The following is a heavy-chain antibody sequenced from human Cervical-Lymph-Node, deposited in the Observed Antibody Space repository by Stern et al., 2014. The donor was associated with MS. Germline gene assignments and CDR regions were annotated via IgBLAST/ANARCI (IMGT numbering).Heavy chain of an antibody. CDR1: GFIFSNSW. CDR2: TKYDGSKK. Sequence: VQLVQSGGGLVQPGGSLRLSCAASGFIFSNSWMSWVRQAPGKGLEWVANTKYDGSKKNYVDSVKGRFTISRDNAKNTLYLQMNSLRAEDTAMYYCAREGYCDYWGQGTLVAVSS. CDR3: AREGYCDY. D-gene: IGHD2-15*01. V-gene: IGHV3-7*01. J-gene: IGHJ4*02.